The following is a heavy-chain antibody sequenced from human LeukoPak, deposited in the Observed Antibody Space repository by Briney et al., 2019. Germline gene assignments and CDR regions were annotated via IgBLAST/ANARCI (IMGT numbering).Heavy chain of an antibody. V-gene: IGHV3-48*03. CDR1: GFTFSSYE. CDR3: ATSTSRGPYYYYMDV. J-gene: IGHJ6*03. CDR2: ISSSGSTI. D-gene: IGHD2-2*01. Sequence: GGSLRLSCAASGFTFSSYEMNWVRQAPGKGLGWVSYISSSGSTIYYADSVKGRFTISRDNAKNSLYLQMNSLRAEDTAVYYCATSTSRGPYYYYMDVWGKGTTVTVSS.